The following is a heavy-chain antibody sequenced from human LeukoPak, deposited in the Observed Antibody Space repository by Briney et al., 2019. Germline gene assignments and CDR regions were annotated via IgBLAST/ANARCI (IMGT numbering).Heavy chain of an antibody. D-gene: IGHD2-2*01. V-gene: IGHV1-18*01. CDR1: GYTFTSYG. Sequence: GASVKVSCKASGYTFTSYGISWLRQAPGQGLEWMGWISAYNGNTNYAQKLQGRVTMTTDTSTSTAYMELRSLRSDDTAVYYCARDAYCSSTSCPAPFDYWGQGTLVTVSS. J-gene: IGHJ4*02. CDR2: ISAYNGNT. CDR3: ARDAYCSSTSCPAPFDY.